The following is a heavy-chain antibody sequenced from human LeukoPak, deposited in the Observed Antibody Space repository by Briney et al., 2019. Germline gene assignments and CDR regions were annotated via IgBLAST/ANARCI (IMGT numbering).Heavy chain of an antibody. V-gene: IGHV1-46*01. D-gene: IGHD6-13*01. CDR2: INPTDNST. J-gene: IGHJ4*02. CDR1: GYTFTQYH. Sequence: ASVKVSCKASGYTFTQYHMHWVRQAPGQGLEWMGIINPTDNSTSYAQKFQGRVTMTRDMSAAAVYMELSSLEFEDTAVYYCARVNLIAAAGTDFDYWGQGTLVTVSS. CDR3: ARVNLIAAAGTDFDY.